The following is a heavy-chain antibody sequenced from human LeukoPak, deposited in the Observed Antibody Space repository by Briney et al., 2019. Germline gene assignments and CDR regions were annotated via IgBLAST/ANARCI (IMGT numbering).Heavy chain of an antibody. V-gene: IGHV1-3*01. CDR2: INAGNGNT. J-gene: IGHJ6*02. D-gene: IGHD3-10*01. CDR3: ARCPASYGDYYYYGMDV. CDR1: GYTFTSYA. Sequence: ASVKVSCKASGYTFTSYAMYWVRQAPGQRLEWMGWINAGNGNTKYSQKFQGRVTITRDTSASTAYMELSSLRSEDTAVYYCARCPASYGDYYYYGMDVWGQGTTVTVSS.